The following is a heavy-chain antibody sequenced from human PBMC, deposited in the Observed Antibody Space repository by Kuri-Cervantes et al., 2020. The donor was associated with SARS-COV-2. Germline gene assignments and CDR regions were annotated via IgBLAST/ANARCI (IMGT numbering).Heavy chain of an antibody. Sequence: SETLSLTCAVSGYSISSGYYWGGIRQPAGKGVEGIGSIYHSGSTYYDPSLKSRVTISVDTSKNLFSLKLNSVTAADTAVYYCARVGSALRRDFDYWGQGTLVTVSS. V-gene: IGHV4-38-2*01. CDR2: IYHSGST. CDR3: ARVGSALRRDFDY. D-gene: IGHD6-25*01. CDR1: GYSISSGYY. J-gene: IGHJ4*02.